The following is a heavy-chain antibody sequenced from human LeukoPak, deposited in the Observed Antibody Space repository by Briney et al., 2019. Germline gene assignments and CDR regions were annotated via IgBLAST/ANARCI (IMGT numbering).Heavy chain of an antibody. Sequence: GGSLRLSCAASGFTFSSYAMHWVRQAPGKGLEWVAVISYDGSNKYYADSVKGRFTISRDNSKNTLYLQMNSLSAKDTAVYYCAKEDSTGWVWGQGTLVTVSS. J-gene: IGHJ4*02. CDR1: GFTFSSYA. V-gene: IGHV3-30-3*01. CDR3: AKEDSTGWV. D-gene: IGHD6-19*01. CDR2: ISYDGSNK.